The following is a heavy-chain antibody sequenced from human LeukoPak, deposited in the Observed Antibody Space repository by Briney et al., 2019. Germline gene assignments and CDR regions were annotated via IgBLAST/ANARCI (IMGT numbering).Heavy chain of an antibody. D-gene: IGHD3-10*01. CDR2: TSTKEDGSEK. CDR3: AMANPTPRGINFDS. CDR1: GFTFSTYW. J-gene: IGHJ4*02. V-gene: IGHV3-7*05. Sequence: GGSLRLSCAASGFTFSTYWMNWVRQAPGKGLEWVASTSTKEDGSEKYYIDSVRGRFTISRDSSKNILYLQMNSLGSDDTAIYYCAMANPTPRGINFDSWGQGTLVTVSS.